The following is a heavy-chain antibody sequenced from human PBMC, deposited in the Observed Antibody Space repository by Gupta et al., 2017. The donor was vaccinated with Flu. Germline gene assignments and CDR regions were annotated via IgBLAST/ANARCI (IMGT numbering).Heavy chain of an antibody. CDR3: ARVVDSSGYYGDY. Sequence: QVQLQQWGAGLLKPSETLSLTCAVYGGSFSGYYWSWIRQPPGKGLEWIGEINHSGSTNYNPSLKSRVTISVDTSKNQFSLKLSSVTAADTAVYYCARVVDSSGYYGDYWGQGTLVTVSS. V-gene: IGHV4-34*01. CDR1: GGSFSGYY. CDR2: INHSGST. J-gene: IGHJ4*02. D-gene: IGHD3-22*01.